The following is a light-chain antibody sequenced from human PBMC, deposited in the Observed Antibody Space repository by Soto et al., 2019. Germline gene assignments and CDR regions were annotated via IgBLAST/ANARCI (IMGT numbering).Light chain of an antibody. CDR2: DVS. Sequence: QSALTQPASVSGSPGQSITISCTGTSSDVGSYNSVSWYQQHPGKAPKLMIYDVSNRPSGVSNRFSGSKSGNTASLTISGLHAEDEADYYCSSYTSSNTLPFGTGTKLTVL. CDR3: SSYTSSNTLP. V-gene: IGLV2-14*03. J-gene: IGLJ1*01. CDR1: SSDVGSYNS.